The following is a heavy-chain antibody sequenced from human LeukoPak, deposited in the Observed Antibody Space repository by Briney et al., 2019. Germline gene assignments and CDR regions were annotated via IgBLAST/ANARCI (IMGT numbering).Heavy chain of an antibody. V-gene: IGHV3-30*04. CDR1: GFTFSNYA. Sequence: QSGGSLRLSCAASGFTFSNYAMHWVRQAPGKGLEWVAVISYDGSTKYYADSVKGRFTISRDNPKNTLYLQMNSLRAEDTALYYCPKSGVTFGELLSYYMDVWGKGTTVTVSS. D-gene: IGHD3-10*01. J-gene: IGHJ6*03. CDR2: ISYDGSTK. CDR3: PKSGVTFGELLSYYMDV.